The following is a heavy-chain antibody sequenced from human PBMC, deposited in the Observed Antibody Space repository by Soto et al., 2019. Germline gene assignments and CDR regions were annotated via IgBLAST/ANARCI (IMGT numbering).Heavy chain of an antibody. J-gene: IGHJ5*02. V-gene: IGHV4-39*01. D-gene: IGHD2-15*01. CDR2: IYYSGNT. CDR3: ARRRGGNPLCFEP. CDR1: GGSISSSSYY. Sequence: SETLSLTCTVSGGSISSSSYYWGWIRQPPGKGLEWIGSIYYSGNTYYNPSLKSRVAISIDTSNNQFSLKLSSVTAADTAVYYCARRRGGNPLCFEPWGQGTLVTVS.